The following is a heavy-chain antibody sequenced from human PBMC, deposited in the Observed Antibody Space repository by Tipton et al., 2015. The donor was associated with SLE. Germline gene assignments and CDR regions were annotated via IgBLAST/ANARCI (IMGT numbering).Heavy chain of an antibody. CDR1: GDSISGDY. V-gene: IGHV4-38-2*02. CDR3: ARIHSGYENHVSYFDH. Sequence: TLSLTCTVSGDSISGDYWSWIRQPPGKGLEWFGSFYHSGSTYYNPSLKSRVTISVDTSKNQFSLQLDSVTPEDTAVYYRARIHSGYENHVSYFDHWGQGTLVTVSS. D-gene: IGHD5-12*01. CDR2: FYHSGST. J-gene: IGHJ4*02.